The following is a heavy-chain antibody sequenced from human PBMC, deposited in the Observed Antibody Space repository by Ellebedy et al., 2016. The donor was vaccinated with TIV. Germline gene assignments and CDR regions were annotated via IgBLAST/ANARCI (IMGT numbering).Heavy chain of an antibody. CDR2: INPNSGGT. J-gene: IGHJ6*02. V-gene: IGHV1-2*02. D-gene: IGHD2-21*02. CDR1: GYTFTGYY. CDR3: ARRLGDSTEGYYYYGMDV. Sequence: AASVKVSCKASGYTFTGYYMHWVRQAPGQGLEWMGWINPNSGGTNYAQKFQGRVTMTRDTSISTAYMELSRLRSDDTAVYYCARRLGDSTEGYYYYGMDVWGQGTTVTVSS.